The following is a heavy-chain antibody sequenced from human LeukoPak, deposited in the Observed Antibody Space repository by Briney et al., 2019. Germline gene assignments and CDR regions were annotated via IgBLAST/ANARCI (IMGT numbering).Heavy chain of an antibody. J-gene: IGHJ4*02. D-gene: IGHD3-22*01. CDR3: AREKTYYYDSSGYYLFDY. Sequence: PGGSLRLSCAASGFTFSSYWMSWVRQAPGKGLEWVANIKQDGSEKYYVDSVKGRFTISRDNAKNSLYLQMNSLRAEDTAVYYCAREKTYYYDSSGYYLFDYWGQGTLVTVSS. CDR1: GFTFSSYW. CDR2: IKQDGSEK. V-gene: IGHV3-7*01.